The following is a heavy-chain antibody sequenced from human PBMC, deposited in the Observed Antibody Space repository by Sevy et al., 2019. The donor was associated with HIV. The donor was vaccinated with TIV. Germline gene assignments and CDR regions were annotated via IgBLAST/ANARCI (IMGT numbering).Heavy chain of an antibody. D-gene: IGHD1-26*01. Sequence: GGSLRLSCAASGFSLSDHYMDWVRQAPGKGLEWIGRTRNKVNSYTTEYAASVKGRLTISRDDSKNSLYLEMNSLKTEDTAVYYCIRPLVGATRGFEYWGQGTLVTVSS. V-gene: IGHV3-72*01. CDR1: GFSLSDHY. CDR2: TRNKVNSYTT. J-gene: IGHJ4*02. CDR3: IRPLVGATRGFEY.